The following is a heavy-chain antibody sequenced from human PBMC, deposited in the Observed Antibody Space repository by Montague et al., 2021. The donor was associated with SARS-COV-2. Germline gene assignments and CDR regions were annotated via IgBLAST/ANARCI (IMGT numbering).Heavy chain of an antibody. Sequence: SLRLSCVASRFTFSDYYMSWIRQAPGKGLEWVSYISSSSSYTNYADSVKGRFTISRDNAKNSLYLQMNSLRAEDTAVYYCARQGRYFDWLLMARGHQRTEGVDYWGQGTLVTVSS. CDR2: ISSSSSYT. D-gene: IGHD3-9*01. V-gene: IGHV3-11*03. CDR3: ARQGRYFDWLLMARGHQRTEGVDY. CDR1: RFTFSDYY. J-gene: IGHJ4*02.